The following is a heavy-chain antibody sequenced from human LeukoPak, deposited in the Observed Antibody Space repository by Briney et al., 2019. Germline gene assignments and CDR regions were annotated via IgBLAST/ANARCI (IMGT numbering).Heavy chain of an antibody. CDR1: GGPISSYY. Sequence: SETLSLTCTVSGGPISSYYWSWIRQPPGKGLEWIGYIYYSGSTNYNPSLKSRVTISVDTSKNQFSLKLSSVTAADTAVYYCARNIVGANQLDYWGQGTLVTVSS. D-gene: IGHD1-26*01. CDR2: IYYSGST. J-gene: IGHJ4*02. CDR3: ARNIVGANQLDY. V-gene: IGHV4-59*08.